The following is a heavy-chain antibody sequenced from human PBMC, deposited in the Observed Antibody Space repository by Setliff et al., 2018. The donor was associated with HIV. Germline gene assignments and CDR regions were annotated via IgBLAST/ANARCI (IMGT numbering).Heavy chain of an antibody. CDR1: GGTFSLYA. CDR3: ARSSLAAAGLGYMDV. Sequence: GASVKVSCKASGGTFSLYAINWVRQAPGQGLEWMGGIIPIFNTANYAQKFQGRVTITADESTSTAYMELSSLRSEDTAVYYCARSSLAAAGLGYMDVWGKGTTVTVSS. J-gene: IGHJ6*03. V-gene: IGHV1-69*13. CDR2: IIPIFNTA. D-gene: IGHD6-13*01.